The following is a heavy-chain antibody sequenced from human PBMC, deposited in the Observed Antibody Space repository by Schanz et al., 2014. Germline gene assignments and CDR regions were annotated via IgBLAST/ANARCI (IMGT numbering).Heavy chain of an antibody. J-gene: IGHJ4*02. CDR2: MNSKTGNT. CDR1: GYTFTSYD. Sequence: QVQLVQSRAEVKKPGASVKVSCKASGYTFTSYDINWVRQATGQGLEWMGWMNSKTGNTGYAQRFQGRVTMTRNTSITTAYLELSSLRSGDTAVYYCTKGRTFGRWGQGTLVTVSS. CDR3: TKGRTFGR. V-gene: IGHV1-8*01. D-gene: IGHD3-16*01.